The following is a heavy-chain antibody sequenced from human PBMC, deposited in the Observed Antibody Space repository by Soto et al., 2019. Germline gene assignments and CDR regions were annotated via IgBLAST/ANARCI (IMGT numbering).Heavy chain of an antibody. CDR3: ARVSFWGVPGQSPSFDY. D-gene: IGHD3-16*01. J-gene: IGHJ4*02. CDR1: GGSISSYY. V-gene: IGHV4-59*01. CDR2: IYYSGST. Sequence: PSETLSLTCTVSGGSISSYYWSWIRQPPGKGLEWIGYIYYSGSTYYNPSLRSRVTISVDTSKNQFSLKLSSVTAADTAVYYCARVSFWGVPGQSPSFDYWGQGTLVTVSS.